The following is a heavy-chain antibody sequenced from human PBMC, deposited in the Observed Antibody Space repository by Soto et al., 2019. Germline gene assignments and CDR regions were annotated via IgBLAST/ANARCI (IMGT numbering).Heavy chain of an antibody. CDR3: ARAGSYRFDY. Sequence: GGSLRLSCAASGFTFSSSWMHWVRQAPGKGLVWVSRMNSDGSTTNYADSVKGRFTNSRDNAKNTLYLQINSLSAEDTAVYYCARAGSYRFDYWGQGTLVTVSS. V-gene: IGHV3-74*01. D-gene: IGHD3-16*02. CDR2: MNSDGSTT. CDR1: GFTFSSSW. J-gene: IGHJ4*02.